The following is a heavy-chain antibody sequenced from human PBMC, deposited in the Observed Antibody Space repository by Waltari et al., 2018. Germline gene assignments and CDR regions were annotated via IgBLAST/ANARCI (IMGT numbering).Heavy chain of an antibody. CDR1: GFTFSSYA. J-gene: IGHJ4*02. V-gene: IGHV3-23*01. Sequence: EVQLLESGGGLVQPGGSLRLSCAASGFTFSSYAMSWVRQAPGKGLEWVSAISGSGGSTDDADSVKGRFTISRDNSKNTLYLQMNSLRAEDTAVYYCAKDLVFDITIFGVAPFDYWGQGTLVTVSS. CDR2: ISGSGGST. CDR3: AKDLVFDITIFGVAPFDY. D-gene: IGHD3-3*01.